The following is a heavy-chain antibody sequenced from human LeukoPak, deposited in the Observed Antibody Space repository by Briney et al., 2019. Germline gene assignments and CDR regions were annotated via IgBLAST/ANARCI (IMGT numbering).Heavy chain of an antibody. CDR3: ARAPKFRLVGVPKGPFDP. D-gene: IGHD1-26*01. J-gene: IGHJ5*02. CDR1: GFTFSTYA. Sequence: PGGSLRLSCAASGFTFSTYAMSWLRQAPGQGLEWVSAISGSDPGTYHADSVKGRFTISRDNSRNMLFLQMNSLRAEDTAVYYCARAPKFRLVGVPKGPFDPWGQGTLVTVSS. V-gene: IGHV3-23*01. CDR2: ISGSDPGT.